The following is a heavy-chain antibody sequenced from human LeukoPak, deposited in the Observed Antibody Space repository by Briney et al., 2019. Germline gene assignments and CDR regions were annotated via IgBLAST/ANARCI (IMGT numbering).Heavy chain of an antibody. D-gene: IGHD2-2*01. CDR1: GYTVTSYG. CDR2: ISAYNGNT. Sequence: ASVKVSCKASGYTVTSYGISWVRQAPGQGLEWTGWISAYNGNTNYAQKLQGRVTMTTDTSTSTAYMELRSLRSDDTAVYYCARVVRYCSSTSCYVSRGWFDPWGQGTLVTVSS. J-gene: IGHJ5*02. CDR3: ARVVRYCSSTSCYVSRGWFDP. V-gene: IGHV1-18*01.